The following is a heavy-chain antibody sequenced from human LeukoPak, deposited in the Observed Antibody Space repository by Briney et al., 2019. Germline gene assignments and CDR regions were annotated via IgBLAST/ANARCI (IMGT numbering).Heavy chain of an antibody. J-gene: IGHJ5*02. CDR3: ARGPDSSGYYYAPEGWFDP. CDR1: GFTFSTYA. CDR2: ISYDGSSK. D-gene: IGHD3-22*01. V-gene: IGHV3-30*04. Sequence: PGGSLRLSCAASGFTFSTYAMHWVRQAPGKGLEWVAVISYDGSSKYYADSVKGRFTISRDNSKNTLYLQMNSLRAEDTAVYYCARGPDSSGYYYAPEGWFDPWGQGTLVTVSS.